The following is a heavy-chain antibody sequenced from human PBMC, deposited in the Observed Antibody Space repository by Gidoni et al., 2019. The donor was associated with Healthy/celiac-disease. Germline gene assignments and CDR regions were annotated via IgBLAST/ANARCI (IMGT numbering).Heavy chain of an antibody. D-gene: IGHD4-17*01. Sequence: RFTISRDNSKNTLYLQMNSLRAEDTAVYYCARVHDYGDYLDYYYYYGMDVWGQGTTVTVSS. CDR3: ARVHDYGDYLDYYYYYGMDV. V-gene: IGHV3-30*14. J-gene: IGHJ6*02.